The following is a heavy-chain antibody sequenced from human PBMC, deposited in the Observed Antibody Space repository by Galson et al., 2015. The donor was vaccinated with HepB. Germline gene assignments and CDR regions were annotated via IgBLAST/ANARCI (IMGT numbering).Heavy chain of an antibody. J-gene: IGHJ1*01. CDR1: GGSFSGYS. CDR2: INHSGST. Sequence: SLTCAVYGGSFSGYSWSWIRQPPGKGLEWIGEINHSGSTNYNPSLKSRFTISVDTSKNQFSLKLSSVTAADTAVYYCASGYCSGGSCYSVAEYFQHWGQGTLVTVSS. D-gene: IGHD2-15*01. CDR3: ASGYCSGGSCYSVAEYFQH. V-gene: IGHV4-34*01.